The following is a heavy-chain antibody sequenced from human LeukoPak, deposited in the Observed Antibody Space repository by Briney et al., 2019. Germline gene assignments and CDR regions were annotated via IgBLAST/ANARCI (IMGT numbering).Heavy chain of an antibody. Sequence: GGSLRLSCAASGFTVSSNYMSWVRQTPGKGLEWVSVIDSDGSTNYVDSVKGRFTISRDNSKNTFYLQMNSLRAEDTAVYFCARALPPARYKYNIDLWGQGTLVSVSS. CDR3: ARALPPARYKYNIDL. V-gene: IGHV3-66*01. CDR2: IDSDGST. J-gene: IGHJ5*02. CDR1: GFTVSSNY. D-gene: IGHD1-14*01.